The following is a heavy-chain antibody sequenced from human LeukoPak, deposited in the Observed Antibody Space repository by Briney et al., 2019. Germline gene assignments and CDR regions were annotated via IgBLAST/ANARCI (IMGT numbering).Heavy chain of an antibody. J-gene: IGHJ4*02. D-gene: IGHD3-3*02. Sequence: PGGSLRLSCAASGFTFSSYAMSWVRQAPGKGLEWVSAISGSGGSTYYADSVNGRFTISRDNSKNPLYLQMNSLRAEDTAVYYCAKDPIPHTSFLEWLFSPFDYWGQGTLVTVSS. CDR2: ISGSGGST. CDR1: GFTFSSYA. V-gene: IGHV3-23*01. CDR3: AKDPIPHTSFLEWLFSPFDY.